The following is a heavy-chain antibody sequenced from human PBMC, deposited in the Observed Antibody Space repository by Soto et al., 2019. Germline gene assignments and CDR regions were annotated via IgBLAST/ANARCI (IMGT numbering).Heavy chain of an antibody. D-gene: IGHD2-15*01. CDR2: IYYSGST. CDR3: ARISMDCSGGSCYSIPFMWFDP. J-gene: IGHJ5*02. V-gene: IGHV4-59*01. CDR1: GGSISSYY. Sequence: SETLSLTCTVSGGSISSYYWSWIRQPPGKGLEWIGYIYYSGSTNYNPSLKSRVTISVDTSKNQFSLKLSSVTAADTAVYYCARISMDCSGGSCYSIPFMWFDPWGQGTLVTVPQ.